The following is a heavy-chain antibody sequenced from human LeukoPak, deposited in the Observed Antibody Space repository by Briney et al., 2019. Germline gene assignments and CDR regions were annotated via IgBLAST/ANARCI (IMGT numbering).Heavy chain of an antibody. J-gene: IGHJ5*02. CDR1: GYTFTGYY. D-gene: IGHD3-10*01. CDR2: INPNSGGT. V-gene: IGHV1-2*02. CDR3: ARGGSGSYFSWLDP. Sequence: ASVKVSCKASGYTFTGYYIHWVRQAPGQGLECMGWINPNSGGTNYAQKFQGRVTMTRDTSISTAYMELSRLRSDDTAVYYCARGGSGSYFSWLDPWGQGTLVTVSS.